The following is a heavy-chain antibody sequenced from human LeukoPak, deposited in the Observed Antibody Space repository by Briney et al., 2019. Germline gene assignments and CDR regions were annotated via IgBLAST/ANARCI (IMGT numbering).Heavy chain of an antibody. CDR1: GGSISSYY. D-gene: IGHD6-19*01. V-gene: IGHV4-59*08. CDR2: IYYSGST. J-gene: IGHJ5*02. Sequence: PSETLSLTCTVSGGSISSYYWSWIRQPPGKGLEWIGYIYYSGSTNYNPSLKSRVTISVDTSKNKFSLKLSSVTAADTAVYYCARVLRAVALNWFDPWGQGTLVAVSS. CDR3: ARVLRAVALNWFDP.